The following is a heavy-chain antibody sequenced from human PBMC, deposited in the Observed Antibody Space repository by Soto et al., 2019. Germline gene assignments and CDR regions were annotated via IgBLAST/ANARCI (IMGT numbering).Heavy chain of an antibody. J-gene: IGHJ4*02. D-gene: IGHD3-10*01. V-gene: IGHV4-4*02. Sequence: QVRLQESGPGLVKPSGTLSLTCLDSGGSMSSPNWWTWVRQAPVKGLEWIAEIHHSGATNYSPSLKSRAVISIDKSNNQFSLQLTSVTAADTAVYYCATGSPYYYGSGGMWNSWGRGALVTVSS. CDR2: IHHSGAT. CDR3: ATGSPYYYGSGGMWNS. CDR1: GGSMSSPNW.